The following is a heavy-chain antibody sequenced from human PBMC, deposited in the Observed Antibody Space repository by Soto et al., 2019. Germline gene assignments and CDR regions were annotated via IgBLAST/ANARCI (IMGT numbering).Heavy chain of an antibody. CDR2: INPSGGST. V-gene: IGHV1-46*01. CDR1: GYTFTSYY. CDR3: ARPPSCGSGSHDAFDI. Sequence: ASVKVSCKASGYTFTSYYMHWVRQAPGQGLEWMGIINPSGGSTSYAQKFQGRVTMTRDTSTSTVYMELSSLRSEDTAVYYCARPPSCGSGSHDAFDIWGQGTMVTVS. D-gene: IGHD3-10*01. J-gene: IGHJ3*02.